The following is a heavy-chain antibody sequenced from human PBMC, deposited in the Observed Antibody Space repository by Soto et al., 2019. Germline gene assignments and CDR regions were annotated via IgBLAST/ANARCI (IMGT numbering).Heavy chain of an antibody. Sequence: QVQLQESGPGLVKPSETLSLTCTVSGGSISSYYWSWIRQPPGKGLEWIGYIYYSGSTNYNPSLKSRVTISVDTSKNQFSLKLSSVTAADTAVYYCARGVSSSWRNNWFDPWGQGTLVTVSS. CDR1: GGSISSYY. CDR3: ARGVSSSWRNNWFDP. J-gene: IGHJ5*02. D-gene: IGHD6-13*01. CDR2: IYYSGST. V-gene: IGHV4-59*01.